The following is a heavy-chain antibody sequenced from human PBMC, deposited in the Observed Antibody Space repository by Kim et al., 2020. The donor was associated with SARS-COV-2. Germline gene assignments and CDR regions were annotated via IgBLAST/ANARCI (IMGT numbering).Heavy chain of an antibody. V-gene: IGHV4-59*01. CDR3: ARDLRTDTNYGGYYYYAMDV. Sequence: RVTISVDTSKNQFSLKLSSVTAADTAVYYCARDLRTDTNYGGYYYYAMDVWGPGTTVTVSS. D-gene: IGHD4-4*01. J-gene: IGHJ6*02.